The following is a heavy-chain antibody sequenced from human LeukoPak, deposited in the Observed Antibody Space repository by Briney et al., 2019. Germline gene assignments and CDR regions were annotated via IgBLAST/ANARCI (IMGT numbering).Heavy chain of an antibody. V-gene: IGHV3-7*01. D-gene: IGHD3-22*01. CDR2: IKQDGSEK. CDR3: AREYDYYDSSGYYWGSDY. CDR1: GFTFSSYW. Sequence: GGSLRLSCAASGFTFSSYWMSWVRQAPGKGLEWVANIKQDGSEKHYVDSVKGRFTISRDNAKNSLYLQMNSLRAEDTAVYYCAREYDYYDSSGYYWGSDYWGQGTLVTVSS. J-gene: IGHJ4*02.